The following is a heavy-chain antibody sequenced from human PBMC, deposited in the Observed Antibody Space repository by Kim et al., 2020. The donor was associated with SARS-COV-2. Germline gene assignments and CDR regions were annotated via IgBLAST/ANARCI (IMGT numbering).Heavy chain of an antibody. D-gene: IGHD4-4*01. J-gene: IGHJ4*02. CDR3: ARVGGYSNELDY. Sequence: SETLSLTCTVSGGSISGYYWSWIRQPAGRGLEWIGRIYSSGSTNYNPSLKSRVTMSVDTSKNQISLKVSSVTAADTAEYYCARVGGYSNELDYWGQGTLVTVSS. CDR1: GGSISGYY. V-gene: IGHV4-4*07. CDR2: IYSSGST.